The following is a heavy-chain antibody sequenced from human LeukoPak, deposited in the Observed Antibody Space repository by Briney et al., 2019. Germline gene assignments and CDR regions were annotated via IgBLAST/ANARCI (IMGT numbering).Heavy chain of an antibody. CDR3: ARGSQSSRWFDP. Sequence: SQTLSLTCALSGDSVSSKSAAWNWIRQSPSRGLEWLGRTYYRSKWYNDYAVSVESRRTINPDTSKNQFSLQLNSVTPEDTAVYYCARGSQSSRWFDPWGQGTLVTVSS. CDR1: GDSVSSKSAA. J-gene: IGHJ5*02. CDR2: TYYRSKWYN. D-gene: IGHD6-6*01. V-gene: IGHV6-1*01.